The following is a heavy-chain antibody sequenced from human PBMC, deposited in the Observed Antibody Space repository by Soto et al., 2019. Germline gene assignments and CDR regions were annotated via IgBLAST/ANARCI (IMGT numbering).Heavy chain of an antibody. Sequence: QVHLVESGGGVAQPGRSLRLSCAASGFTFSSYGMHWVRQAPGKGLEWVAAISSDGINENYADSVKGRFTISRDNSKITLYLQMNSLIVEDTAVYYCAKEEHIVVVTAIPAEYFQHLCQGTLVTVSS. J-gene: IGHJ1*01. CDR3: AKEEHIVVVTAIPAEYFQH. CDR1: GFTFSSYG. CDR2: ISSDGINE. V-gene: IGHV3-30*18. D-gene: IGHD2-21*02.